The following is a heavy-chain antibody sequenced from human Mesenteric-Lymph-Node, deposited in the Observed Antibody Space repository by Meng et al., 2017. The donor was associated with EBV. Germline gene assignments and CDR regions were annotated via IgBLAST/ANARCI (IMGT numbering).Heavy chain of an antibody. Sequence: QVQLQGSGPGLVKPSETLSLTCTGSGGSVSSTSYYWSWIRQPPGKRLEWIGYVYYSGSTNYNPSLKSRVTISVDTSKNQFSLNLYSVTAADTAVYYCARENPARGNWFDPWGQGALVTVSS. J-gene: IGHJ5*02. CDR2: VYYSGST. CDR3: ARENPARGNWFDP. V-gene: IGHV4-61*01. CDR1: GGSVSSTSYY. D-gene: IGHD3-10*01.